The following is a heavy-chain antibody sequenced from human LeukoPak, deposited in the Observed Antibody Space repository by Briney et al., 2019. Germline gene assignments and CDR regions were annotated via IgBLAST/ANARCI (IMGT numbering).Heavy chain of an antibody. V-gene: IGHV4-4*07. J-gene: IGHJ6*03. Sequence: SETLSLTCTVSGGSISSYYWSWIRQPAGKGLEWIGRIYTSGSTNYNPSLKSRVTMSVDTSKNQFSLKLSSVTAADTAVYYCARGPDSSGYYSPYYYMDAWGKGTTVTVSS. CDR1: GGSISSYY. CDR2: IYTSGST. CDR3: ARGPDSSGYYSPYYYMDA. D-gene: IGHD3-22*01.